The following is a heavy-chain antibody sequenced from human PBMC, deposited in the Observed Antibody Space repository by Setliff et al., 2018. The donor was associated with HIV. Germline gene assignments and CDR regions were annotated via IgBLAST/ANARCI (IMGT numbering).Heavy chain of an antibody. CDR3: ARDTAMVPYYYYGMDV. CDR2: ISWRSGNI. V-gene: IGHV3-9*01. J-gene: IGHJ6*02. D-gene: IGHD5-18*01. CDR1: GFSFDDYA. Sequence: LRLSCVASGFSFDDYAMHWVRQAPGKGLEWVSGISWRSGNIGYADSVKGRFTISRDNAKNSLYLQMNSLRAEDTAVYYCARDTAMVPYYYYGMDVWGQGTTVTVSS.